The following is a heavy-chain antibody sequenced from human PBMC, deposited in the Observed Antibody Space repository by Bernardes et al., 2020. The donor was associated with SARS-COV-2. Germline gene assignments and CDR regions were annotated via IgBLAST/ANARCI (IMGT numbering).Heavy chain of an antibody. CDR3: AGSSCGIDCYIGGLRSWDYGMDV. CDR2: RYSSGSA. D-gene: IGHD2-21*01. CDR1: GGSISGSNYY. J-gene: IGHJ6*02. Sequence: EPLSLTSTVPGGSISGSNYYWGWIRQATGKGLEWIGSRYSSGSAYYNPSIQSGVTESVDTSTNQFSLRLSCATVADTAVYYCAGSSCGIDCYIGGLRSWDYGMDVWGQGTTVIVSS. V-gene: IGHV4-39*01.